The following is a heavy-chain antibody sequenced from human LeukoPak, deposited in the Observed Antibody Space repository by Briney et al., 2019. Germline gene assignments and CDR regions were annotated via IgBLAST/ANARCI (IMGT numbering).Heavy chain of an antibody. CDR2: IVVGSGNT. CDR1: GFTFTSSA. Sequence: ASVKVSCKASGFTFTSSAVQWVRQARGQRLEWIGWIVVGSGNTNYAQKFQERVTITRDMSTSTAYMELSSLRSEDTAVYYCAADLGFGVAQTPHAFDHWGQGTLVTVSP. D-gene: IGHD3-3*01. V-gene: IGHV1-58*01. CDR3: AADLGFGVAQTPHAFDH. J-gene: IGHJ4*02.